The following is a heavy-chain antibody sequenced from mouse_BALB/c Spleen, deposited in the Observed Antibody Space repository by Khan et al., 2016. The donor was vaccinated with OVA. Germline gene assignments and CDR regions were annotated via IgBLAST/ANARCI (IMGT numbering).Heavy chain of an antibody. Sequence: QIQLVQSGPELKKPGETVKISCKASGFTFTNYGMNWVKQAPEKGLKWMGWINTYTGEPTFADDFTGRFAFSLETSASTAYLQINNLKNEDTATYFCARKNYSYDRYFDVWGAGTTVTVSS. D-gene: IGHD2-12*01. CDR3: ARKNYSYDRYFDV. V-gene: IGHV9-3-1*01. J-gene: IGHJ1*01. CDR1: GFTFTNYG. CDR2: INTYTGEP.